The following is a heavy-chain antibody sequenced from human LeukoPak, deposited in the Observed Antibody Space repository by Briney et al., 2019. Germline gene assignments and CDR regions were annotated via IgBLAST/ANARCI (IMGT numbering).Heavy chain of an antibody. CDR2: FDPEDGET. CDR3: ATGTYCSGGSCYGPRTFQH. V-gene: IGHV1-24*01. D-gene: IGHD2-15*01. CDR1: GYTLTELS. J-gene: IGHJ1*01. Sequence: RASVKVSCKVSGYTLTELSMHWVRQAPGKGLEWMGGFDPEDGETIYAQKFQGRVTMTEDTSTDTAYMELSSLRSEDTAVYYCATGTYCSGGSCYGPRTFQHWGQGTLVTASS.